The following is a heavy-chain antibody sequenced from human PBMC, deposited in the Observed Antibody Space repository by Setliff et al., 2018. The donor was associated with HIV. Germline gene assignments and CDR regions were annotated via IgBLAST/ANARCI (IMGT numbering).Heavy chain of an antibody. CDR2: IHTSGNT. V-gene: IGHV4-4*07. Sequence: SETLSLTCSVSGHSISGYYWSWIRQPAGRGLEWIGRIHTSGNTNYNPSLRGRVTMSVDMSKNRFSLKLTSVSAADTAVYYCARDRIEFVAEDPHDVFDIWGRGTLVTVSS. CDR3: ARDRIEFVAEDPHDVFDI. J-gene: IGHJ3*02. D-gene: IGHD5-12*01. CDR1: GHSISGYY.